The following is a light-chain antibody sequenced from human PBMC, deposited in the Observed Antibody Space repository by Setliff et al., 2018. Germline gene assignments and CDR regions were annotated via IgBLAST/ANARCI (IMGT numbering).Light chain of an antibody. CDR1: NIGSKS. CDR2: DDS. Sequence: TQAPSVSVAPGKTATITCGGNNIGSKSVHWYQQKPGQAPVLVVYDDSDRPSGIPDRFSASNSGNTATLTISKVEAGDEADYYCQVWDSSSDHRVFGTGTKSPS. J-gene: IGLJ1*01. CDR3: QVWDSSSDHRV. V-gene: IGLV3-21*03.